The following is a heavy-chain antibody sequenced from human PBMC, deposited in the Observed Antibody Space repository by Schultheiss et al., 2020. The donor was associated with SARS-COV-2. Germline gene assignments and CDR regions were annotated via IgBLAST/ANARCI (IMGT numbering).Heavy chain of an antibody. CDR1: GGSFSGYY. J-gene: IGHJ5*02. V-gene: IGHV4-34*01. CDR2: INHSGST. D-gene: IGHD1-1*01. CDR3: GRDKSGTEYNWFDP. Sequence: GSLRLSCAVYGGSFSGYYWSWIRQPPGKGLEWIGEINHSGSTNYNPSLKSRVTISVDTSKNQFSLKLSSVTAADTAVYYCGRDKSGTEYNWFDPWGQGTLVTVSS.